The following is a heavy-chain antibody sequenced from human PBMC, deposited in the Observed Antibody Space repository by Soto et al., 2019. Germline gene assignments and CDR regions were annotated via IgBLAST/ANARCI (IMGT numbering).Heavy chain of an antibody. Sequence: SVKVSCKASGGTFSSYAISWVRQAPGQGLEWRGGIIPIFGTANYAQKFQGRVTITADESTSTASMELSSLRSEDTAVYYCARVSTDIVVVRQHYYGMDVWGQGTKVTVSS. D-gene: IGHD2-2*01. J-gene: IGHJ6*02. CDR1: GGTFSSYA. CDR2: IIPIFGTA. CDR3: ARVSTDIVVVRQHYYGMDV. V-gene: IGHV1-69*13.